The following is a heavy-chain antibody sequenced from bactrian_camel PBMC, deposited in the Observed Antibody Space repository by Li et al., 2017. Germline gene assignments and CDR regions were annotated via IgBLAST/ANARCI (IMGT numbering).Heavy chain of an antibody. D-gene: IGHD1*01. CDR1: GHSRGSNC. V-gene: IGHV3S55*01. CDR2: IRRDGGET. CDR3: AASSALPLNKGALDQRKYND. Sequence: HVQLVESGGGSVQAGGSLRLSCKVSGHSRGSNCVGWYRLPPGRAPAEREGIAAIRRDGGETWYAASVQGRFAISRDSAKNTLYLQMNSLQPEDTAMYYCAASSALPLNKGALDQRKYNDWGQGTQVTVS. J-gene: IGHJ4*01.